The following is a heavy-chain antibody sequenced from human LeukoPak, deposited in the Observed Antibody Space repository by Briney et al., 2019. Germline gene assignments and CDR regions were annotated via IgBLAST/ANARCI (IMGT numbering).Heavy chain of an antibody. J-gene: IGHJ4*02. CDR1: GGSISSSSYY. Sequence: SETLSLTCTVSGGSISSSSYYWGWIRQPPGKGLEWIGYIYHSGSTYYNPSLKSRVTISVDRSNNQFSLKLSSVTAADTAVYYCVSTRCSGGSCYLDYWGQGTLVTVSS. D-gene: IGHD2-15*01. CDR3: VSTRCSGGSCYLDY. V-gene: IGHV4-30-2*01. CDR2: IYHSGST.